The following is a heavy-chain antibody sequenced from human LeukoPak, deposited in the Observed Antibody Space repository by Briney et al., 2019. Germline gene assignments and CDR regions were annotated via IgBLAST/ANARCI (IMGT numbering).Heavy chain of an antibody. CDR3: ASDTYCSGGSCYRASGY. CDR2: IIPILGIA. V-gene: IGHV1-69*04. J-gene: IGHJ4*02. CDR1: GYTFTSYG. D-gene: IGHD2-15*01. Sequence: SVKVSCKASGYTFTSYGISWVRQAPGQGLEWMGRIIPILGIANYAQKFQGRVTITADKSTSTAYMELSSLRSEDTAVYYCASDTYCSGGSCYRASGYWGQGTLVTVSS.